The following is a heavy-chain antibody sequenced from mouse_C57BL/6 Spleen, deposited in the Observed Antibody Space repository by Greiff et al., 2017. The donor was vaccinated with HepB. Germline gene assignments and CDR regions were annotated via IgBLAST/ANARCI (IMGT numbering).Heavy chain of an antibody. V-gene: IGHV1-54*01. CDR1: GYAFTNYL. D-gene: IGHD1-1*01. CDR2: INPGSGGT. J-gene: IGHJ2*01. CDR3: ARDYSPYYFDY. Sequence: VKVVESGAELVRPGTSVKVSCKASGYAFTNYLIEWVKQRPGQGLEWIGVINPGSGGTNYNEKFKGKATLTADKSSSTAYMQLSSLTSEDSAVYFCARDYSPYYFDYWGQGTTLTVSS.